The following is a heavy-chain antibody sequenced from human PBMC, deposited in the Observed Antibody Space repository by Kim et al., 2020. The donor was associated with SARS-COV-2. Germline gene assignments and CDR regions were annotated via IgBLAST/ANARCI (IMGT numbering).Heavy chain of an antibody. V-gene: IGHV3-23*01. CDR2: IRAGRDRT. CDR3: AREEGVGEIDFDY. J-gene: IGHJ4*02. D-gene: IGHD3-16*01. Sequence: GGSLRLSCAASGFTFVSYAMSWVRQAPGKGLEWVSAIRAGRDRTYYADAMKGRFSVSRDNSKNTLYLQMNTLRADDTAVYYCAREEGVGEIDFDYWGQGTQVTVSS. CDR1: GFTFVSYA.